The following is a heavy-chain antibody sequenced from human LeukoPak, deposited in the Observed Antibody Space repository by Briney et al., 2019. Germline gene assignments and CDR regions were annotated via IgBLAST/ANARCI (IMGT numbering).Heavy chain of an antibody. D-gene: IGHD4-23*01. V-gene: IGHV1-69*13. Sequence: SVKVSCKASGGTFRGNGYHWVREAPGQGLEWMGGIIPMFDSRSYAQKFKGRVTLTSDESRTTVYMELSNLTSEDTAIYYCAREAHFGGNLNWLDPWGQGTLVTVSS. CDR1: GGTFRGNG. J-gene: IGHJ5*02. CDR3: AREAHFGGNLNWLDP. CDR2: IIPMFDSR.